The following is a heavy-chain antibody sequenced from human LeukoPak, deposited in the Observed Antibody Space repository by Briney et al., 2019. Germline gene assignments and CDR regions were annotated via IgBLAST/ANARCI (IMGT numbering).Heavy chain of an antibody. CDR3: TSYYYDSSGYYNFDY. D-gene: IGHD3-22*01. J-gene: IGHJ4*02. CDR1: GGSISSYY. CDR2: IYYSGST. Sequence: SETLSLTSTVSGGSISSYYWSWIRQPPGKGLEWIGYIYYSGSTNYNPSLKSRVTISVDTSKNQFSLKLSSVTAADTAVYYCTSYYYDSSGYYNFDYWGQGTLVTVSS. V-gene: IGHV4-59*01.